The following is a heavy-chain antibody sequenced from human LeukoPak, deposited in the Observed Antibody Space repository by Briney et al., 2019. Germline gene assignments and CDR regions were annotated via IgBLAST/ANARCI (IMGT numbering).Heavy chain of an antibody. Sequence: GGSLRLSCAASGFTFYSYAMNWVRQAPGKGLEWVSTISGSGGSTYYADSVKGRFTISRDNSKNTLYLQMNSLRAEDTAVYYCASITTTIPLHRTYYYYMDVWGKGTTVTISS. D-gene: IGHD3-9*01. CDR1: GFTFYSYA. J-gene: IGHJ6*03. CDR2: ISGSGGST. V-gene: IGHV3-23*01. CDR3: ASITTTIPLHRTYYYYMDV.